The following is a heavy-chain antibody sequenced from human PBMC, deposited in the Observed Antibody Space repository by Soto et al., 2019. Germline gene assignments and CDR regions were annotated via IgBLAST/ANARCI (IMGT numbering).Heavy chain of an antibody. Sequence: GGSLRLSCVASGFTFSRYNIHWVRQAPGKGLEWVAYVTTSVDTVFYADSVEGRFAISRDVATNSVHLQMHSLRDEDTAVYYCVREEASGSSGLNYYYYYSGMDVSGQGTRVTVSS. CDR1: GFTFSRYN. D-gene: IGHD3-10*01. V-gene: IGHV3-48*02. CDR3: VREEASGSSGLNYYYYYSGMDV. J-gene: IGHJ6*02. CDR2: VTTSVDTV.